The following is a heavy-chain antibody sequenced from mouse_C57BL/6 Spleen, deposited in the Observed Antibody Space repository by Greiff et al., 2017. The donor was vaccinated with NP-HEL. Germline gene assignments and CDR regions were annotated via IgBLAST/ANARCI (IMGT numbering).Heavy chain of an antibody. CDR2: IDPSDSYT. J-gene: IGHJ4*01. V-gene: IGHV1-59*01. CDR3: ARGGYYGSSYRAMDY. CDR1: GYTFTSYW. Sequence: QVQLQQPGAELVRPGTSVKLSCKASGYTFTSYWMHWVKQRPGQGLEWIGVIDPSDSYTNYNQKFKGKATLTVDTSSSTAYMQLSSLTSEDSAVYYCARGGYYGSSYRAMDYWGQGTSVTVSS. D-gene: IGHD1-1*01.